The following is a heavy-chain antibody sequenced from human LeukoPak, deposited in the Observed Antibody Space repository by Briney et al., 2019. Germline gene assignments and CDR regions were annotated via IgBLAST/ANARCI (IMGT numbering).Heavy chain of an antibody. CDR2: ISPTGSTT. Sequence: GGSLRLSCTASGFSFSGHWMHWARQLPGKGLVWVSRISPTGSTTSYADSVKGRFTVSRDNAKNTLYLQVNNLRADDTAVYYCARGPNSNWSGLDFWGQGTLLTVSS. D-gene: IGHD6-6*01. V-gene: IGHV3-74*01. CDR1: GFSFSGHW. J-gene: IGHJ4*02. CDR3: ARGPNSNWSGLDF.